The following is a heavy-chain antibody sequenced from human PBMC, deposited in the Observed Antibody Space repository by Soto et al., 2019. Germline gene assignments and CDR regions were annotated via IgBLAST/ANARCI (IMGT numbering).Heavy chain of an antibody. Sequence: EMQLVESGGGLVKPGGSLRLSCVVSGFTFSDYCMNWVRQAPGRGLEWVASISSGGNFIYYADSVRGRFTISRDNAENSLDLQMNSLRVEDTATYSCARTIIAFGEVIAPHWFDPWGQGTQVTVSS. CDR1: GFTFSDYC. D-gene: IGHD3-16*02. V-gene: IGHV3-21*06. J-gene: IGHJ5*02. CDR3: ARTIIAFGEVIAPHWFDP. CDR2: ISSGGNFI.